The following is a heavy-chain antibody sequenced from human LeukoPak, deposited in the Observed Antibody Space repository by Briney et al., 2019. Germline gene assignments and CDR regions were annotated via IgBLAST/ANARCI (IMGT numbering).Heavy chain of an antibody. V-gene: IGHV1-2*06. J-gene: IGHJ4*02. Sequence: ASVKVSCKASGYTFTGYYMHWVRQAPGQGLEWMGRINPNSGGTNYAQKFQGRVTMTRDTSISTAYMELSRLRSDDTAVYYCASPKYCSGGSCYATDYWAREPWSPSPQ. D-gene: IGHD2-15*01. CDR1: GYTFTGYY. CDR3: ASPKYCSGGSCYATDY. CDR2: INPNSGGT.